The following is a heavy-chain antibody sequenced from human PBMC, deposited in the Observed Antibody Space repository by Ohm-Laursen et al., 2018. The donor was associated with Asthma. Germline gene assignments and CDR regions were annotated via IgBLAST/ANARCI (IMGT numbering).Heavy chain of an antibody. CDR3: ARDVMEWYLPAFDF. D-gene: IGHD3-3*01. CDR2: ISSDGGTI. V-gene: IGHV3-30*03. Sequence: SSLRLSCSASGFTFSSYSIHWVRQAPGKGLEWVAVISSDGGTIFYGDSVRGRFTISRDNSVNTVYLQMNSLRPDDTAVYYCARDVMEWYLPAFDFWGQGTLVTVSS. J-gene: IGHJ4*02. CDR1: GFTFSSYS.